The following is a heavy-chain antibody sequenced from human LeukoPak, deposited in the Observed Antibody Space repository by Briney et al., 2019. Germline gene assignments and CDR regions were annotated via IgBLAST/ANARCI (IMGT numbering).Heavy chain of an antibody. CDR1: GGSISSYY. V-gene: IGHV4-4*07. D-gene: IGHD4-17*01. CDR3: ARDSNGDRSFDY. CDR2: FYTSGSS. J-gene: IGHJ4*02. Sequence: SETLSLICNVSGGSISSYYWSWIRQPAGKGLEWIGRFYTSGSSNYNPSLKSRVTMSVYTSKNQFSLNLSSVIAADTAVYYCARDSNGDRSFDYWGQGTLVTVPS.